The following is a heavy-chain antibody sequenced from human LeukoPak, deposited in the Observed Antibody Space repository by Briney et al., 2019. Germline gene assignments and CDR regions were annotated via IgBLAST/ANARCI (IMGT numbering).Heavy chain of an antibody. D-gene: IGHD2-2*01. Sequence: SETLSLTCAVYGRSFSGYYWSWIRQPPGKGLEWIGEINHSGRTNYNPCLKCRVTISVDPSQNQCSLKLSPVTTADTAVHYCASTGERYCSSTSCRNAFDIWGQGTMVTVSS. V-gene: IGHV4-34*01. CDR3: ASTGERYCSSTSCRNAFDI. CDR1: GRSFSGYY. CDR2: INHSGRT. J-gene: IGHJ3*02.